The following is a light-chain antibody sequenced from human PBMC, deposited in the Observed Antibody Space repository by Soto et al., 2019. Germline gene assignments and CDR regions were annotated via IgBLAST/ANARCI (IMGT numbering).Light chain of an antibody. CDR3: AAWDDRMNAL. Sequence: QSVLTQPPSLSATPGQRVNISCSGSFSNIGDNAVNWYQQLPGAAPKLLIYLNDQRPSGVPDRFSGSKCGTSAFLAISGLQSEDEADYYCAAWDDRMNALFGTGTKVTVL. J-gene: IGLJ1*01. V-gene: IGLV1-44*01. CDR1: FSNIGDNA. CDR2: LND.